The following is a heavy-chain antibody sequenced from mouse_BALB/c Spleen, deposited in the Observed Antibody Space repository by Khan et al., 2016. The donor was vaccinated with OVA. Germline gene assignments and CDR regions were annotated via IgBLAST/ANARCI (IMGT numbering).Heavy chain of an antibody. Sequence: EVELVESGGGLVEPGGSLKLSCAASGFTFSSFVMSWVRQTPEKRLEWVATISSAVTYTYYPDSVKGRFTISRDHAKNTLYLQMNSLRSDDTAIYYCTNGNYGWLAYWGQGTMVTVST. V-gene: IGHV5-9-1*01. J-gene: IGHJ3*01. CDR2: ISSAVTYT. CDR3: TNGNYGWLAY. D-gene: IGHD2-1*01. CDR1: GFTFSSFV.